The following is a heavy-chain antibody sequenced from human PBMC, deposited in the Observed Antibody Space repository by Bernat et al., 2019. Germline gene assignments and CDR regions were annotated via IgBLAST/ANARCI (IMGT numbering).Heavy chain of an antibody. D-gene: IGHD2/OR15-2a*01. V-gene: IGHV4-30-4*01. J-gene: IGHJ6*02. CDR1: GGSISSGDYY. Sequence: QVQLQESGPGLVKPSQTLSLTCTVSGGSISSGDYYWIWIRQPPGKGLEWIGYIYYSGSTYYNPSLKSRVTISVDTSKNQFSLKMSSVTAADTAVYYCARDFLRRGHGMDVWGQGTQVTVSS. CDR3: ARDFLRRGHGMDV. CDR2: IYYSGST.